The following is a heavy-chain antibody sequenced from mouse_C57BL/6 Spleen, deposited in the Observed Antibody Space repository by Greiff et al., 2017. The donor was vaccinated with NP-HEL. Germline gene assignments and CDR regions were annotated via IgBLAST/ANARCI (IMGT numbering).Heavy chain of an antibody. Sequence: EVMLVESEGGLVQPGSSMKLSCTASGFTFSDYYMAWVRQVPEKGLEWVANINYDGSSTYYLDSLKSRFIISRDNAKNILYLQMSSLKSEDTATYYCARGYYSNYVDYAMDYWGQGTSVTVSS. CDR3: ARGYYSNYVDYAMDY. J-gene: IGHJ4*01. CDR1: GFTFSDYY. V-gene: IGHV5-16*01. CDR2: INYDGSST. D-gene: IGHD2-5*01.